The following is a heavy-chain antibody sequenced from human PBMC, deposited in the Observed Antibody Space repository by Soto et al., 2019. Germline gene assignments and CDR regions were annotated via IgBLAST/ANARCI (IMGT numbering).Heavy chain of an antibody. D-gene: IGHD1-20*01. J-gene: IGHJ4*02. V-gene: IGHV3-11*01. CDR3: GRGGTNWSPRRDDY. CDR2: IGGSGSHI. Sequence: QVKLEESGGGLVKPGGSLRLSCAASGFTFSDYYMTWIRQAPGKGLEWVSYIGGSGSHIYYADSMKGRFTISRDNAKNALYLQMNSLRADDTAVYYCGRGGTNWSPRRDDYWGQGTLVSVSS. CDR1: GFTFSDYY.